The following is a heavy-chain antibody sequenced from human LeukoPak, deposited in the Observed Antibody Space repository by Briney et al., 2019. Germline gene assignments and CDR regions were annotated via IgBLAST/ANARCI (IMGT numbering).Heavy chain of an antibody. CDR3: AVGLHSGQFAFDI. Sequence: SQTLSLTCTVSGGSISSGSYYWCWIRHPAGKGLEWIGRIYTSGSTNYNPSLKSRVTISVETSKHQFSLKLSSETAADTAVYYGAVGLHSGQFAFDIWGQGTMVTVSS. J-gene: IGHJ3*02. V-gene: IGHV4-61*02. D-gene: IGHD5-24*01. CDR1: GGSISSGSYY. CDR2: IYTSGST.